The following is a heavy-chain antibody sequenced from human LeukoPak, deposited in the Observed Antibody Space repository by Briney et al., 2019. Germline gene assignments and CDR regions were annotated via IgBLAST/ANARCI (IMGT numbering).Heavy chain of an antibody. CDR2: IIPILGIA. V-gene: IGHV1-69*04. CDR1: GYTFTSYG. J-gene: IGHJ4*02. Sequence: ASVKVSCKASGYTFTSYGISWVRQAPGQGLERMGRIIPILGIANYAQKFQGRVTITADKSTSTAYMELSSLRSEDTAVYYCARDLYYYDSSGYYEDYFDYWGQGTLVTVSS. CDR3: ARDLYYYDSSGYYEDYFDY. D-gene: IGHD3-22*01.